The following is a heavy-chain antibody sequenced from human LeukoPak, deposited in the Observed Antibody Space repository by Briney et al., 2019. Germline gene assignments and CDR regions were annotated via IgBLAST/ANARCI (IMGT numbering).Heavy chain of an antibody. CDR2: INPNSGGT. V-gene: IGHV1-2*02. Sequence: ASVKVSCRASGYTFTGYYLHWVRQAPGQGLEWMGWINPNSGGTNYAPKFQGRVTMTRDTSTSTAYMELSRLRSDDTAVYYCARDPGSSWYFDNWGQGTLVTVSP. CDR1: GYTFTGYY. J-gene: IGHJ4*02. CDR3: ARDPGSSWYFDN. D-gene: IGHD6-13*01.